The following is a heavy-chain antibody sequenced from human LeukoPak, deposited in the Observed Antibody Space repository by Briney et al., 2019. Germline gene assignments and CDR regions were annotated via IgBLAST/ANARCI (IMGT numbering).Heavy chain of an antibody. CDR2: IIPIFGTA. Sequence: SVKVSCKASGGTFSSYAISWVRQAPGQGLEWMGGIIPIFGTANYAQRFQGRVTITADESTSTAYMELSSLRSEDTAVYYCAKSSGSYYNQGYYYYGMDVWGKGTTVTVSS. J-gene: IGHJ6*04. D-gene: IGHD3-10*01. CDR1: GGTFSSYA. CDR3: AKSSGSYYNQGYYYYGMDV. V-gene: IGHV1-69*13.